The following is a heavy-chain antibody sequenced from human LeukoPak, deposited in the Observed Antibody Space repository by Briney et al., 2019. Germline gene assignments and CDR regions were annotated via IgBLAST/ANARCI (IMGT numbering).Heavy chain of an antibody. CDR2: IIPILGIA. V-gene: IGHV1-69*04. D-gene: IGHD2-15*01. CDR3: ARDANCSGGSCYDRWFDP. J-gene: IGHJ5*02. Sequence: SVKVSCKASGGTFSSYTISWVRQAPGQGLEWMGRIIPILGIASYAQKFQGRVTITADKSTSTAYMELSSLRSEDTAVYCCARDANCSGGSCYDRWFDPWGQGTLVTVSS. CDR1: GGTFSSYT.